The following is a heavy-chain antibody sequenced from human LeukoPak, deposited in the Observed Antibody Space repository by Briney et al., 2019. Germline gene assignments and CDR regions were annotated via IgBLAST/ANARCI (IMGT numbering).Heavy chain of an antibody. V-gene: IGHV1-24*01. J-gene: IGHJ4*02. Sequence: ASVKVSCKVSGYTLTELSMHWVRQAPGKGLEWMGGFDPEDGETIYAQKFQGRVTMTEDTSTDTAYMELSSLRSEDTAVYHCATSSWRLLWFGELFHFDYWGQGTLVTVSS. CDR2: FDPEDGET. CDR3: ATSSWRLLWFGELFHFDY. CDR1: GYTLTELS. D-gene: IGHD3-10*01.